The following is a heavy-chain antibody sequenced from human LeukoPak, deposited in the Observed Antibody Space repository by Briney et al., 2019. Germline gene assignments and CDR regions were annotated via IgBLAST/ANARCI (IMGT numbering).Heavy chain of an antibody. CDR1: GGSISRSDYY. CDR3: ARLSRAPGYSYVYYFDY. CDR2: INHSGST. J-gene: IGHJ4*02. Sequence: PSQTLSLTCSVSGGSISRSDYYWSWIRQPPGKGLEWIGEINHSGSTNYNPSLKSRVTISVDTSKNQFSLKLSSVTAADTAVYYCARLSRAPGYSYVYYFDYWGQGTLVTVSS. D-gene: IGHD5-18*01. V-gene: IGHV4-30-4*01.